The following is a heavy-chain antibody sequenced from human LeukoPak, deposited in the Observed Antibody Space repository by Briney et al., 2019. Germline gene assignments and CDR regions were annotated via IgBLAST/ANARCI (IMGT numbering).Heavy chain of an antibody. V-gene: IGHV3-53*01. CDR3: ARQYSYGSRAFDY. Sequence: GGSLRLSCAASGFTVSSTYMSWVRQAPGKGLEWVSVIYSGGNIYYIDSVKGRFTISRDTSKNTLYLQMNSLRVEDTAVYYCARQYSYGSRAFDYWGQGTLVTVSS. CDR2: IYSGGNI. CDR1: GFTVSSTY. D-gene: IGHD5-18*01. J-gene: IGHJ4*02.